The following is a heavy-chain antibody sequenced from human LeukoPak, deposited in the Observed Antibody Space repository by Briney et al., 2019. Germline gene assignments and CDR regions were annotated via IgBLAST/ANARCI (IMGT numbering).Heavy chain of an antibody. CDR3: AVPDYDILTGYYNFDY. Sequence: SVKVSCKASGFTFTSSAMQWVRQACGQRLEWIGWIVVGSGNTNYAQKFQERVTITRDMSTSTAYMELSSLRSEDTAVYYCAVPDYDILTGYYNFDYWGQGTLVTVSS. CDR1: GFTFTSSA. V-gene: IGHV1-58*02. CDR2: IVVGSGNT. J-gene: IGHJ4*02. D-gene: IGHD3-9*01.